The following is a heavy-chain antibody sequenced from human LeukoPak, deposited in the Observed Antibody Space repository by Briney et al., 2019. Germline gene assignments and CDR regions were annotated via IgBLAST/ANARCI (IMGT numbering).Heavy chain of an antibody. V-gene: IGHV3-33*06. D-gene: IGHD5-18*01. CDR2: IWYDGSNK. Sequence: GGSLRLSCAASGFTFSSYGMHWVRQAPGKGLEWVAVIWYDGSNKYYADSVKGRFTISRDNSKNTLYLQMNSLRAEDTALYYCAKKTGYNYGFDFWGQGTLVTVSS. CDR1: GFTFSSYG. J-gene: IGHJ4*02. CDR3: AKKTGYNYGFDF.